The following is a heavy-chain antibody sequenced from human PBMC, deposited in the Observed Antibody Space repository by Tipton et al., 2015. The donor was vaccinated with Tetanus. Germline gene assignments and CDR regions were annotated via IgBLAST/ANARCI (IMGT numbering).Heavy chain of an antibody. CDR1: GGSIRSSSYY. J-gene: IGHJ6*02. CDR2: IYYSGST. Sequence: TLSLTCTVSGGSIRSSSYYWGWIRQPPGKGLEWIGSIYYSGSTYYNPSLKSRVTISVDTSKNQFSLKLSSVTAADTAVYYCARHGGRLAYYYYGMDVWGQGTTVTVSS. V-gene: IGHV4-39*01. D-gene: IGHD3-16*01. CDR3: ARHGGRLAYYYYGMDV.